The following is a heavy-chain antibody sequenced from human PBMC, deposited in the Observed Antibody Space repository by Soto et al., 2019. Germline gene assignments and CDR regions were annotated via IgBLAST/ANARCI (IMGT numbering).Heavy chain of an antibody. J-gene: IGHJ4*02. CDR3: AKEDVMSFALPYYDTSGPTVN. D-gene: IGHD3-22*01. CDR2: ISGSGGNT. CDR1: GFTFISYA. Sequence: PGGSLRLSCAASGFTFISYAMSWVRQSPGKGLECVSGISGSGGNTYCTYSVKGRLTIYRANSKTTLYLQMNSLRAEATAVYYCAKEDVMSFALPYYDTSGPTVNWGQGTLVTVSS. V-gene: IGHV3-23*01.